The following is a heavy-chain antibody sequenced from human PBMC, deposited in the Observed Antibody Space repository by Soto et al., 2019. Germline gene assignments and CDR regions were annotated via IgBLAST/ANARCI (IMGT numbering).Heavy chain of an antibody. D-gene: IGHD3-9*01. CDR2: INPNSGGT. V-gene: IGHV1-2*04. CDR3: ARALTPNILTGYYDY. Sequence: QVPLVQSGAEVKKPGASVKVSCKASGYTFTGYYMHWVRQAPGQGLEWMGWINPNSGGTNYAQKFQGWVTMTRDTSISTAYMELSRLRSDDTAVYYCARALTPNILTGYYDYWGQGTLVTVSS. J-gene: IGHJ4*02. CDR1: GYTFTGYY.